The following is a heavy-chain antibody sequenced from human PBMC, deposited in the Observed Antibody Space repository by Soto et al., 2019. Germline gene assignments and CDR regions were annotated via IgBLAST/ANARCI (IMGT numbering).Heavy chain of an antibody. Sequence: QVHLVQSGAEVKKPGASVKVSCKASGYTFTSYGITWVRQAPGQGLAWMGWISAHNGNTDNAQKLQGRVIVTRDTSTSTAYMELRSLISDDTAVYYCARGRYGDYWGQGALVTVSS. V-gene: IGHV1-18*01. D-gene: IGHD1-1*01. CDR3: ARGRYGDY. CDR2: ISAHNGNT. CDR1: GYTFTSYG. J-gene: IGHJ4*02.